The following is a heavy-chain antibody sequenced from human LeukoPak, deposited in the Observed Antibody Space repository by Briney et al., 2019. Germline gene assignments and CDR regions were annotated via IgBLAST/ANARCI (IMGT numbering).Heavy chain of an antibody. J-gene: IGHJ5*02. CDR2: ISGSGGST. CDR3: EKDRGYSSGWYEDWFDP. CDR1: GFTFSSYA. Sequence: PGGSLRLSCAASGFTFSSYAMSWVRQAPGKGLEWVSAISGSGGSTYYADSVKGRFTISRDNSKNTLYLQMNSLRAEDTPVYYCEKDRGYSSGWYEDWFDPWGQGTLVTVSS. D-gene: IGHD6-19*01. V-gene: IGHV3-23*01.